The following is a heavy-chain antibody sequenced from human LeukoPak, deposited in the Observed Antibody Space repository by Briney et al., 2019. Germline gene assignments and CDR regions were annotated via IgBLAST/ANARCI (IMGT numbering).Heavy chain of an antibody. Sequence: PGGSLRLSCAAFGFIFSNYWMSWVRQAPGKGLEWISYISTTGTTIHYADSVKGRFAISRDNAKSSLYLQMNSLRDEDTAVYYCARVWQDYSGVDYWGQGTLVTVSS. CDR3: ARVWQDYSGVDY. V-gene: IGHV3-48*02. J-gene: IGHJ4*02. D-gene: IGHD2-21*01. CDR2: ISTTGTTI. CDR1: GFIFSNYW.